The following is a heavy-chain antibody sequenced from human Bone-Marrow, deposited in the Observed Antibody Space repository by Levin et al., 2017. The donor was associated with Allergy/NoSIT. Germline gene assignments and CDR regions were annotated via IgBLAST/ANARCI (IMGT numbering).Heavy chain of an antibody. D-gene: IGHD5-18*01. CDR1: GGTFSSYA. CDR2: IIPIFGTA. V-gene: IGHV1-69*13. CDR3: ARDRARGYSYGLGDY. Sequence: ASVKVSCKASGGTFSSYAISWVRQAPGQGLEWMGGIIPIFGTANYAQKFQGRVTITADESTSTAYMELSSLRSEDTAVYYCARDRARGYSYGLGDYWGQGTLVTVSS. J-gene: IGHJ4*02.